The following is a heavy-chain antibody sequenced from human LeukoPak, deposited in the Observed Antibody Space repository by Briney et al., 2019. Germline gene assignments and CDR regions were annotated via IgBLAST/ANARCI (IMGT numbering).Heavy chain of an antibody. V-gene: IGHV3-7*01. CDR1: GFTFTSHW. J-gene: IGHJ4*02. D-gene: IGHD2-8*01. CDR2: MNLDGSEK. Sequence: GGSLRLXCAASGFTFTSHWMSWVRQAPGKGLEWVARMNLDGSEKYYVDSVKGRFTISRDNAKTSLYLEMNSLRAEDKAVYYCARDATYCTNGVCYTRFDYWGQGTLVTVSS. CDR3: ARDATYCTNGVCYTRFDY.